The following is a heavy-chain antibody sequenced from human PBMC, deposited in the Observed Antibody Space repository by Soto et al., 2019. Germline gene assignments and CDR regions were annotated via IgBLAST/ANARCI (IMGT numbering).Heavy chain of an antibody. V-gene: IGHV4-30-4*01. CDR2: IYYSGST. Sequence: QVQLQESGPGLVKPSQTLSLTCTVSGGSISSGDYYWSWIRQPPGKGLEWIGYIYYSGSTYYNPSLKSRVTISVDTSKNQFSLKLSSVTAADTAVYYCASLDIVVVVAAHAHWYFDLWGRGTLVTVSS. D-gene: IGHD2-15*01. CDR1: GGSISSGDYY. CDR3: ASLDIVVVVAAHAHWYFDL. J-gene: IGHJ2*01.